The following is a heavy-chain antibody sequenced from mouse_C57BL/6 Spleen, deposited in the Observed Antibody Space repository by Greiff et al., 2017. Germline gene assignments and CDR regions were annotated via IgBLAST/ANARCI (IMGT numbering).Heavy chain of an antibody. V-gene: IGHV1-69*01. CDR2: IDPSDSDT. CDR1: GYTFTSYW. J-gene: IGHJ2*01. CDR3: ASGSFDY. Sequence: QVQLQQPGAELVMPGASVKLSCKASGYTFTSYWMHWVKQRPGQGLEWIGEIDPSDSDTNYNQKFKGKSTLTVDKSSSTAYMQLSSLTSEDSSFYYCASGSFDYWGQGTTLTVSS.